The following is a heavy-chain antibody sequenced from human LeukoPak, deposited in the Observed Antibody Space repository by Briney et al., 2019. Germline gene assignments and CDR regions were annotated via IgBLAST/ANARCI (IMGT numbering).Heavy chain of an antibody. J-gene: IGHJ4*02. V-gene: IGHV1-2*02. Sequence: ASVKVSCKASGYTFTGYYMHWVRQAPGQGLEWMGWINPNSGGTNYAQKFRGRVTMTRDTSISTAYMELSRLRSDDTAVYYCARAIVVVTADFDYWGQGTLVTVSS. D-gene: IGHD2-21*02. CDR2: INPNSGGT. CDR1: GYTFTGYY. CDR3: ARAIVVVTADFDY.